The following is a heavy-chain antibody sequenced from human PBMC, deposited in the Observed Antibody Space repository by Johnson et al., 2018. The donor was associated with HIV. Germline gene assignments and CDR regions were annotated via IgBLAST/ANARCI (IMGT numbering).Heavy chain of an antibody. CDR1: GFTFSNYA. J-gene: IGHJ3*02. V-gene: IGHV3-33*06. Sequence: QVQLVESGGGVVQPGRSLRLSCAASGFTFSNYAMHWVRQAPGKGLEWVAVIWYDGSNKYFADSVKGRFTISRDNSKNTLYLQMSSLRAEDTAVYYCAKETSGAFDIWGQGTMVTVSS. CDR2: IWYDGSNK. CDR3: AKETSGAFDI.